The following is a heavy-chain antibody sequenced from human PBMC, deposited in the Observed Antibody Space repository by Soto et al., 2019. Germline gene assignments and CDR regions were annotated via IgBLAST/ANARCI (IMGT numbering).Heavy chain of an antibody. V-gene: IGHV4-38-2*01. J-gene: IGHJ4*02. Sequence: PSETLSLTCAVSGYSISSGYYWGWIRQPPGKGLEWIGSIYHSGSTYYNPSLKSRVTISVDTSKNQFSLKLSSVTAADTAVYYCARARDGRLDYWGQGTLVTVSS. CDR2: IYHSGST. CDR1: GYSISSGYY. CDR3: ARARDGRLDY.